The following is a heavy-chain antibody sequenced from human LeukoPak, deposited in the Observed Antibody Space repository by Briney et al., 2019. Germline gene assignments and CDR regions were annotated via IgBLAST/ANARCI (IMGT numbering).Heavy chain of an antibody. Sequence: GESLKISCKGSGYTFSSYWIGWGRQMPGKGLEWMGIIYPGYSDTRYSPCLQGQVPISVATSIGTAYLQWSSLKASDPAIYYCARQNDFRLDYWGQGTLVTVSS. CDR1: GYTFSSYW. V-gene: IGHV5-51*01. D-gene: IGHD3-3*01. J-gene: IGHJ4*02. CDR3: ARQNDFRLDY. CDR2: IYPGYSDT.